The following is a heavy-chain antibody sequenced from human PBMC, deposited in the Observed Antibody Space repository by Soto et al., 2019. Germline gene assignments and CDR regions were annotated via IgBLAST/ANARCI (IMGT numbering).Heavy chain of an antibody. CDR1: GGTFSTAA. CDR3: ARDQDRPQLGGNYYYIMDD. V-gene: IGHV1-69*12. J-gene: IGHJ6*02. Sequence: QVQVEQSGAEVKTPGSSVKVSCKASGGTFSTAAISWVRQAPGQGLEWMGGIMPIFRTADSAQKFQGRVTISAAESTRTAYVELRSLCSEDTSIYYCARDQDRPQLGGNYYYIMDDCGQGITVTVSS. CDR2: IMPIFRTA. D-gene: IGHD3-3*02.